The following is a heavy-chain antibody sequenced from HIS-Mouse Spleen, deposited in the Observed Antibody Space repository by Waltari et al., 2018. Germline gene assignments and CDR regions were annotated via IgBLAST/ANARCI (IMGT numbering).Heavy chain of an antibody. CDR1: GCSISRSPYY. D-gene: IGHD6-13*01. CDR2: IYYSGRT. CDR3: AREIPYSSSWYDWYFDL. Sequence: QLQLQESGQGLVKPSETLSLTCTVSGCSISRSPYYWGWIRQPPGKGLEWIGSIYYSGRTYYNPSLKSRVTISVDTSKNQFSLKLSSVTAADTAVYYCAREIPYSSSWYDWYFDLWGRGTLVTVSS. V-gene: IGHV4-39*07. J-gene: IGHJ2*01.